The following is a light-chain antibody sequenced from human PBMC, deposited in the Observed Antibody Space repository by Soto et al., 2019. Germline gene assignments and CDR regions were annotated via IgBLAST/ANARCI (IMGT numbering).Light chain of an antibody. Sequence: DILMTQSPYSLALSLDESAXXXGXXXQXXXYSSNNKNYLAWYQQKPGQPPKLLIYWASTRESGVPDRFSGSGSGTDFTLTISSLQAEDVAVYYCQQYYSTPRTFGQGTKVDIK. CDR2: WAS. J-gene: IGKJ1*01. V-gene: IGKV4-1*01. CDR1: QXXXYSSNNKNY. CDR3: QQYYSTPRT.